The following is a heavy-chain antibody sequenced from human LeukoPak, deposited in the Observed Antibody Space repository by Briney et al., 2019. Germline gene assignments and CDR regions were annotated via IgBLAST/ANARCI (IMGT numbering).Heavy chain of an antibody. Sequence: GGSLRLSCAVSGFTVSSIYMSWVRQAPGKGLEWVSVIYSGGTTYYTDSVKGRFTISRDNPKNTLSLQMNSLRADDTAMYYCARGAIYFDYWGQGTLVTVSS. CDR1: GFTVSSIY. J-gene: IGHJ4*02. V-gene: IGHV3-53*01. CDR3: ARGAIYFDY. D-gene: IGHD1-26*01. CDR2: IYSGGTT.